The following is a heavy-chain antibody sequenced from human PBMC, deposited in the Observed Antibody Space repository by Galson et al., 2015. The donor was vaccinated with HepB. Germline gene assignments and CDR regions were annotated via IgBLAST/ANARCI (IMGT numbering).Heavy chain of an antibody. D-gene: IGHD1-1*01. CDR1: GYTFSRYY. Sequence: SVKVSCKASGYTFSRYYMHWVRQAPGQGLEWMGMINPSDGGTNYGQKFQGRVTMTRDTSTSTVYMELSSLRPEDTAVYFCARGRNWNDPPIDYWGQGTLATVSS. CDR3: ARGRNWNDPPIDY. V-gene: IGHV1-46*01. J-gene: IGHJ4*02. CDR2: INPSDGGT.